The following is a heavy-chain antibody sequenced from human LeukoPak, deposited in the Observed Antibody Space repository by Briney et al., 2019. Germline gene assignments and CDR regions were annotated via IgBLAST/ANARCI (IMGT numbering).Heavy chain of an antibody. CDR1: GFPFSSYG. V-gene: IGHV3-30*02. Sequence: GGSLRLSCAASGFPFSSYGMHWVRQAPGKGLEWVAFIRYDGSIKYYADSVKGRFTISRDNSKNTLYLQMNSLRAEDTAVYYCAKDSYCSGGSCYWRDFDYWGQGTLVTVSS. CDR2: IRYDGSIK. CDR3: AKDSYCSGGSCYWRDFDY. J-gene: IGHJ4*02. D-gene: IGHD2-15*01.